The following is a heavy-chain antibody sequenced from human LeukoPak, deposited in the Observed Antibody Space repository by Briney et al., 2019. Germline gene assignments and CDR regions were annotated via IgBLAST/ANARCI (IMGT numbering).Heavy chain of an antibody. V-gene: IGHV1-69*04. CDR3: ATTNDGGGYQWGDFFDF. J-gene: IGHJ4*02. CDR1: GGTSNSHA. Sequence: ASVKVSCKASGGTSNSHAISWVRQAPGQGLEWMGRIIPNLGTTNRAQNFQDRVTLTADKSTNTAYMELTSLTSDDTAVYYCATTNDGGGYQWGDFFDFWGQGTPDTVSS. CDR2: IIPNLGTT. D-gene: IGHD3-22*01.